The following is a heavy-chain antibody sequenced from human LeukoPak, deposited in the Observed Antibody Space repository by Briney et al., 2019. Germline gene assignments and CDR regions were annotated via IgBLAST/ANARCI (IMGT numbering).Heavy chain of an antibody. J-gene: IGHJ4*02. D-gene: IGHD5-18*01. CDR1: GFTFSSYG. Sequence: GGSPRLSCAASGFTFSSYGMSWLRPAPPKGLECVSVISGSGGSTYYADSVKGRFTISRDNSKNTLYLQMNSLRAEDTAVYYCAKGSTGIQLCSTWGQGTPVTVSS. CDR3: AKGSTGIQLCST. V-gene: IGHV3-23*01. CDR2: ISGSGGST.